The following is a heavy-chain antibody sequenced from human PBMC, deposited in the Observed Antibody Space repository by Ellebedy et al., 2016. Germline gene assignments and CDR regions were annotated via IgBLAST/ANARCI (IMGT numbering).Heavy chain of an antibody. Sequence: GESLKISXAASGFTFSDYYMSWIRQAPGKGLEWVSYISSSGSTIYYADSVKGRFTISRDNAKNSLYLQMNSLRAEDTAVYYCAIAQWQNDYWGQGTLVTVSS. CDR3: AIAQWQNDY. D-gene: IGHD6-19*01. V-gene: IGHV3-11*01. J-gene: IGHJ4*02. CDR1: GFTFSDYY. CDR2: ISSSGSTI.